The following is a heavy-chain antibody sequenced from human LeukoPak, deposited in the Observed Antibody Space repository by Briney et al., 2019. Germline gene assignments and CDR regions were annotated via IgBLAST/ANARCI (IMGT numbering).Heavy chain of an antibody. CDR2: IYTSGST. Sequence: SETLSLTCTVSGGSLRSGSYYWSWIRQPAGKGLEWIGRIYTSGSTNYNPSLKSRVTISVDTSKNQFSLKLSSVTAADTAVYYCARRLYDSSGYYYEGGAFDIWGQGTMVTVSS. V-gene: IGHV4-61*02. CDR3: ARRLYDSSGYYYEGGAFDI. J-gene: IGHJ3*02. D-gene: IGHD3-22*01. CDR1: GGSLRSGSYY.